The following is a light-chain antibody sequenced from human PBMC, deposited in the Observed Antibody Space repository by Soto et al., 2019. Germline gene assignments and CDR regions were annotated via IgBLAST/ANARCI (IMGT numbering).Light chain of an antibody. V-gene: IGLV1-44*01. CDR2: SNN. Sequence: QSVLTQPPSASGTPGQRVTISCSGSSSNIGSNTVNWYQQLPGTAPKLLIYSNNQRPSGVPDRFSGSQSGTSASLAISWLQSEDEADYYCAAWDDSLHVVFGGGTKLTVL. CDR3: AAWDDSLHVV. CDR1: SSNIGSNT. J-gene: IGLJ2*01.